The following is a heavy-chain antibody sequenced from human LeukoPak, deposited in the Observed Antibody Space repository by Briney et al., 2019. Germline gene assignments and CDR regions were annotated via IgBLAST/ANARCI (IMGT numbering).Heavy chain of an antibody. Sequence: GGSLRLSCAASGFTFSNYWMAWVREAPGKGLEWVANVEKDGSGKNYVDSVKGRFIISRDNAKNSLYLQMNSLRVEDTAVYFCAREVATGTGAYNYWGQGTLVTVSS. CDR1: GFTFSNYW. J-gene: IGHJ4*02. CDR3: AREVATGTGAYNY. V-gene: IGHV3-7*01. CDR2: VEKDGSGK. D-gene: IGHD6-13*01.